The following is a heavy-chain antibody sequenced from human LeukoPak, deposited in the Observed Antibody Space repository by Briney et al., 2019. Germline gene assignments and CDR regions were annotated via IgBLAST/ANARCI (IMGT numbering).Heavy chain of an antibody. CDR1: GFPFSSYN. V-gene: IGHV3-48*04. CDR2: ISTSSSTK. J-gene: IGHJ6*03. CDR3: ARNTKAAPPAAYYMDV. D-gene: IGHD2-2*01. Sequence: GGSLRLSCAASGFPFSSYNLNWVRQAPGKGLEWVSYISTSSSTKDYADSVKGRFTISRDNAKNSLYLQMNSLRAEDTAVYYCARNTKAAPPAAYYMDVWGKGTTVTVSS.